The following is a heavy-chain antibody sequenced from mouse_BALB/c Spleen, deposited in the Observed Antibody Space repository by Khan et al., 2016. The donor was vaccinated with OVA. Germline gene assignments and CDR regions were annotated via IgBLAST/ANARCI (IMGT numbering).Heavy chain of an antibody. V-gene: IGHV2-9*02. CDR2: IWAGGST. D-gene: IGHD1-3*01. J-gene: IGHJ2*01. CDR3: ARLEDI. Sequence: QVQLKESGPGLVAPSQSLSITCNVSGFSLTSYGVHWVRQPPGKGLEWLGVIWAGGSTNYNSALMSRMSISKDNSKSQVFLKMNSLQTDETSMYYWARLEDIWGQGTTLTVSS. CDR1: GFSLTSYG.